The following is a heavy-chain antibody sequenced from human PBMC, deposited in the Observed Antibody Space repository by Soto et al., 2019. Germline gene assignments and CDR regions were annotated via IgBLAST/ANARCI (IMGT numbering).Heavy chain of an antibody. CDR2: ISSSSSYI. J-gene: IGHJ4*02. Sequence: LRLSCAASGFTFSSYSMNWVRQAPGKGLEWVSSISSSSSYIYYADSVKGRFTISRDNAKNSLYLQMNSLRAEDTAVYYCARDLYYYDSSGYYSQGYWGQGTLVTVSS. CDR1: GFTFSSYS. CDR3: ARDLYYYDSSGYYSQGY. D-gene: IGHD3-22*01. V-gene: IGHV3-21*01.